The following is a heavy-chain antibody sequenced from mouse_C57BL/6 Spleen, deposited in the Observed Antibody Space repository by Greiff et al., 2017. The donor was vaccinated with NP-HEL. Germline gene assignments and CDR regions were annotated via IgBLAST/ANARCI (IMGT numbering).Heavy chain of an antibody. D-gene: IGHD1-1*01. Sequence: VQLQQSGAELVRPGASVKLSCTASGFNIKDYYMHWVKQRPEQGLEWIGRIDPEDGDTEYAPKFQGKATMTADTSSNTAYLQLSSLTSEDTAVYYCTTYYYGSSPLYFDYWGQGTTLTVSS. CDR3: TTYYYGSSPLYFDY. CDR1: GFNIKDYY. CDR2: IDPEDGDT. J-gene: IGHJ2*01. V-gene: IGHV14-1*01.